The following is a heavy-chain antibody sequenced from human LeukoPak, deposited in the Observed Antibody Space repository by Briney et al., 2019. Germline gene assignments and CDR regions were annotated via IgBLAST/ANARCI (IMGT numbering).Heavy chain of an antibody. CDR2: INHSGST. Sequence: PSETLSLTCAVYGFSFSGYYWSWIRQPPGKGLEWVGEINHSGSTNYNPSLKSRVTISVDTSKNQFSLRLSSVTAADTAVYYCARGRRIAAAAYYYYYGMDVWGKGTTVTVSS. CDR1: GFSFSGYY. D-gene: IGHD6-25*01. CDR3: ARGRRIAAAAYYYYYGMDV. J-gene: IGHJ6*04. V-gene: IGHV4-34*01.